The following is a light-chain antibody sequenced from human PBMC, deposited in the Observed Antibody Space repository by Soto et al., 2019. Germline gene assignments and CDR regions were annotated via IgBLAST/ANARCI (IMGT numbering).Light chain of an antibody. J-gene: IGKJ5*01. CDR1: QSISRY. V-gene: IGKV3-20*01. CDR2: GAS. Sequence: EIVLTQSPGTLSLSPGERTTLSCRASQSISRYLAWYQQKPGQGPRLLIYGASSRATGTPDRFSGSGSGTDFTLTINRLEPEDFAVYYCQQYGSSPPITFGQGTRLEIK. CDR3: QQYGSSPPIT.